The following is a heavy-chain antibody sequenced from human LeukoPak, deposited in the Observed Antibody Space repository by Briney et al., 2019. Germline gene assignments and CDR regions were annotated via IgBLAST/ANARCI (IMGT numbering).Heavy chain of an antibody. V-gene: IGHV3-7*03. J-gene: IGHJ4*02. CDR3: ARKTGTTGEAFDY. Sequence: GGSLRLSCAASGCTFSNFWMSWVRQAPGKGLEWVANIKVDGSEKYYVDSVKGRFTISRDNAENSLYLQMNSLRAEGTAVYYCARKTGTTGEAFDYWGQGTQVTVSS. CDR2: IKVDGSEK. D-gene: IGHD1-1*01. CDR1: GCTFSNFW.